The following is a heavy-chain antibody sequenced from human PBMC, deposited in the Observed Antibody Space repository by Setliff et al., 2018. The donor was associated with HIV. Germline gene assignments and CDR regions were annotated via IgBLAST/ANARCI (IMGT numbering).Heavy chain of an antibody. V-gene: IGHV4-59*11. CDR2: MFSSGSA. Sequence: KPSETLSLTCSVSGGSISGHYWGWVRQPPGKGLEWIGYMFSSGSAQYNSSLQSRVSMSADTSKNQSSLRLTSVTVADTAVYFCVRVFYDATDYYAPLFDYWGQGTLVTVSS. CDR1: GGSISGHY. D-gene: IGHD3-22*01. J-gene: IGHJ4*02. CDR3: VRVFYDATDYYAPLFDY.